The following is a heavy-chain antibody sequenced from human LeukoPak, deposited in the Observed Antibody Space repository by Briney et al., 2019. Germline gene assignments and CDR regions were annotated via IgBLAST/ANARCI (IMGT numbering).Heavy chain of an antibody. CDR1: GFVFDDFG. D-gene: IGHD2-15*01. V-gene: IGHV3-20*04. Sequence: GGSLRLSCGASGFVFDDFGMTWVRQVPGMGLEWVSGINWNGDSAGYADSVTGRFTISRDNAKNYVYLQMNSLRAEDTALYYCAREYIVAVVNGGVNSFYYYMDVWGKGTTVTVSS. CDR2: INWNGDSA. J-gene: IGHJ6*03. CDR3: AREYIVAVVNGGVNSFYYYMDV.